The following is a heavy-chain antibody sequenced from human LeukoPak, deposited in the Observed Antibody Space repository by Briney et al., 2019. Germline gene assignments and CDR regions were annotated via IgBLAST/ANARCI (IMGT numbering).Heavy chain of an antibody. CDR3: AGSSGWYNY. CDR1: GDSVSSNRTS. J-gene: IGHJ4*02. D-gene: IGHD6-19*01. V-gene: IGHV6-1*01. Sequence: SQTLSPTCAISGDSVSSNRTSWNWIRRSPSRGLEWLGRTYYRSKWYNDYAVSVKSRITINPDTSKNQLSLQLNSVTPEDTAVYYCAGSSGWYNYWGQGTLVTVSS. CDR2: TYYRSKWYN.